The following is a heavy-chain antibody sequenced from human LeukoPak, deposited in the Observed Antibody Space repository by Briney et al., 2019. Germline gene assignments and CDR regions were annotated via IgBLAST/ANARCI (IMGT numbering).Heavy chain of an antibody. D-gene: IGHD2-2*01. Sequence: SETLSLTCTVSGGSISSSSYYWGWIRQPPGKGLEWIGSIYYSGSTYYNPSLKSRVTISVDTSKNQFSLKLSSVTAADTAVYYCARLVKGYCSSSSCHYFDYWGQGTLVTVSS. J-gene: IGHJ4*02. CDR1: GGSISSSSYY. CDR2: IYYSGST. CDR3: ARLVKGYCSSSSCHYFDY. V-gene: IGHV4-39*01.